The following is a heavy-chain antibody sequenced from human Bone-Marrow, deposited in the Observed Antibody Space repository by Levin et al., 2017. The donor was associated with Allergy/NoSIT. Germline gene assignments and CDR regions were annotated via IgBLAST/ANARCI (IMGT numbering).Heavy chain of an antibody. Sequence: SETLSLTCTVSGGSMSNYYWFWIRQSPGQRLEWIGYIDHSGSTNYNPSLKSRVTVSGDTAKKQFSLKLNSVTASDTAVYYCARRLQYWGYFDLWGRGTLLTVSS. D-gene: IGHD7-27*01. CDR1: GGSMSNYY. CDR3: ARRLQYWGYFDL. V-gene: IGHV4-59*01. J-gene: IGHJ2*01. CDR2: IDHSGST.